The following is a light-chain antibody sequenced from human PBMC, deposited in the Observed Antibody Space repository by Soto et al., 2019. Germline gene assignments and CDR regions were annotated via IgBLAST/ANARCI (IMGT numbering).Light chain of an antibody. CDR3: QSYDTSLSASGV. Sequence: QAVVTQPPSVSGAPGQTVTISCTGSSSNIGAGFDVHWYQHVPGTAPKLLIYGNTDRPSGVPDRFSGSKSGTSASLAITGLQPDDEADYYCQSYDTSLSASGVFGGGTQLTVL. V-gene: IGLV1-40*01. CDR1: SSNIGAGFD. CDR2: GNT. J-gene: IGLJ3*02.